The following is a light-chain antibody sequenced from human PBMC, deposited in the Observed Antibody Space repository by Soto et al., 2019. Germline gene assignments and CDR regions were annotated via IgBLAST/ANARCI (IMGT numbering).Light chain of an antibody. CDR1: RSDVGGYNY. CDR3: SSYTSSSTVV. CDR2: EVN. Sequence: QSALTQPASVSGSPGQSITISCTGTRSDVGGYNYVSWYQQNPGKAPKLMIYEVNYRPSGVSNRFSGSKSGNTASLTISGLQAEDEADYYCSSYTSSSTVVFGGGTKVTVL. J-gene: IGLJ2*01. V-gene: IGLV2-14*01.